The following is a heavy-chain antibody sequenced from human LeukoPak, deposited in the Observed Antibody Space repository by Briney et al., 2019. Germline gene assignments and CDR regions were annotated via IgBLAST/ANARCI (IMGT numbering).Heavy chain of an antibody. D-gene: IGHD3-22*01. CDR1: GGSISSSNW. CDR2: ICNSGST. V-gene: IGHV4-4*02. CDR3: ARNGRYYYDSSGYGLVAFDI. J-gene: IGHJ3*02. Sequence: KPSGTLSLTCAVSGGSISSSNWWSWVRQPPGKGLEWIGEICNSGSTNYNPSLKSRVTISVDKSKNQFSLKLSSVTAADTAVYYCARNGRYYYDSSGYGLVAFDIWGQGTMVTVSS.